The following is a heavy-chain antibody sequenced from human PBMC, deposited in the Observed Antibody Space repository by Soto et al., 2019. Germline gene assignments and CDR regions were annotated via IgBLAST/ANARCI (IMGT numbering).Heavy chain of an antibody. CDR3: ARGEVADYSRVFDS. J-gene: IGHJ4*02. CDR2: TYYRSKWYK. D-gene: IGHD4-4*01. CDR1: GDNFSSNSAA. V-gene: IGHV6-1*01. Sequence: XHSLSLTFAISGDNFSSNSAAWNWIRQSPSRGLEWLGRTYYRSKWYKDYYLSVKSRITINVDTSKNQISLQLTSVTPEDTAVYYCARGEVADYSRVFDSWGQGTLVTVSS.